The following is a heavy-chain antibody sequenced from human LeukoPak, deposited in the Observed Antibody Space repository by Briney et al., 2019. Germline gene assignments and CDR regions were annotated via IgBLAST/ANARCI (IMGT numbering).Heavy chain of an antibody. D-gene: IGHD5-24*01. Sequence: SETLSLTCTVSGGSISSSSYYWGWLRQPPGKGLEWIGSIYYSGSTYYNPSLKSRVTISVDTSKNQFSLKLSSVTAADTAVYYCARHVEEFDPWGQGTLVTVSS. V-gene: IGHV4-39*01. CDR1: GGSISSSSYY. CDR3: ARHVEEFDP. J-gene: IGHJ5*02. CDR2: IYYSGST.